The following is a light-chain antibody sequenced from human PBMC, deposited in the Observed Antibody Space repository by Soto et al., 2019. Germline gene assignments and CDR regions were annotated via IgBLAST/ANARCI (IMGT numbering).Light chain of an antibody. Sequence: IGMTQCAATLSVSPGERATLSCGASQRVXSNLVWYQQKPGQAPRILXDCVSTRATGSPARLGGSGSETEFTLPISSLHSEDFAVYYCQQYSQGTRTFGGGTKVDIK. CDR1: QRVXSN. CDR2: CVS. CDR3: QQYSQGTRT. V-gene: IGKV3-15*01. J-gene: IGKJ4*01.